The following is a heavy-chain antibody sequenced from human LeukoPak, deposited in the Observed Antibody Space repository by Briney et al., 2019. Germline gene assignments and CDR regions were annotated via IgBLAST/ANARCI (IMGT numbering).Heavy chain of an antibody. D-gene: IGHD5-12*01. V-gene: IGHV3-21*01. J-gene: IGHJ4*02. CDR2: ISSSSSYI. Sequence: GGSLRLSCAASGFTFSSYSMNWVRQAPGKGLEWVSSISSSSSYIYYADSVKGRFTISRDNAKNSLYLQMNSLRAEDTAVYYCARERAYSGYEFDYWRQGTLVTVSS. CDR3: ARERAYSGYEFDY. CDR1: GFTFSSYS.